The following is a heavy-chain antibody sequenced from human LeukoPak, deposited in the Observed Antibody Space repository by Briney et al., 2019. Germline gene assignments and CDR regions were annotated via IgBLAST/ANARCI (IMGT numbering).Heavy chain of an antibody. CDR1: GYTFTSYD. V-gene: IGHV1-8*01. D-gene: IGHD6-13*01. J-gene: IGHJ6*02. CDR3: ARGSYSSSWYIGTYYYYGMDV. CDR2: MNPNSGNT. Sequence: ASVKVSCKASGYTFTSYDINWVRQATGQGLEWMGWMNPNSGNTGYAQKFQGRVTMTRNTSISTAYMELSSLRSEDTAVYYCARGSYSSSWYIGTYYYYGMDVWGQGTTVTVSS.